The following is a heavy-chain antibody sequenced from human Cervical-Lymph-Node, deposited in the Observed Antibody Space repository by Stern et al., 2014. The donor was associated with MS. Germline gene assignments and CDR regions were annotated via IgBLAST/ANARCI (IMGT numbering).Heavy chain of an antibody. CDR1: GFTFRSYG. Sequence: VQLVESGGGVVQPGRSLRLSCAASGFTFRSYGMHWVRQAPGKGLEWVAVISYDGSNQYYVDSVKGRFTISRDNSKNTLYLQMNSLRAEDTAVYYCAKEHNYYDSSGFGYWGQGTLVTVSS. D-gene: IGHD3-22*01. J-gene: IGHJ4*02. V-gene: IGHV3-30*18. CDR2: ISYDGSNQ. CDR3: AKEHNYYDSSGFGY.